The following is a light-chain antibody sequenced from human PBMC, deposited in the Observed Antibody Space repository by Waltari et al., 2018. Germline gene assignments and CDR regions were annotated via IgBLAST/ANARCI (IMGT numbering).Light chain of an antibody. CDR1: QSVRTY. J-gene: IGKJ1*01. CDR2: DAS. V-gene: IGKV3-11*01. CDR3: QQSYSSPRT. Sequence: EIVLTQSPATLSLSPGERATLSCRASQSVRTYLAWYQQKPGQAPRLLIYDASTRATGIPARFSGSGSGTDFTLTISSLEPEDFAVYYCQQSYSSPRTFGQGTKVEI.